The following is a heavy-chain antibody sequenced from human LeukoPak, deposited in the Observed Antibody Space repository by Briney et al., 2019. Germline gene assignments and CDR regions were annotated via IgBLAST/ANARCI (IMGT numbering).Heavy chain of an antibody. J-gene: IGHJ4*02. CDR1: GYSFTSYW. V-gene: IGHV5-51*01. CDR3: ARSDYETSGYYSH. CDR2: IYPGDSDT. Sequence: GESLKISCNGSGYSFTSYWIGWVRQMPGKGLEWMGIIYPGDSDTTYSPSFQGQVTISADKSISTAYLQWSSLKASDTAMYYCARSDYETSGYYSHWGQGTLVTVSS. D-gene: IGHD3-22*01.